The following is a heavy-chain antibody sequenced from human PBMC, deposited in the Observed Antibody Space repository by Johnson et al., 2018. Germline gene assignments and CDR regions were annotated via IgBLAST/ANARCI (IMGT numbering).Heavy chain of an antibody. Sequence: QVQLVQSGAEVKKPGASVKVSCKASGYTFTSYYMHWVRQAPGKGLEWVAVISYDGSNKYYADSVKGRFTISRDNSKNTLYLQMNSLRAEDTAVYYCAKGRLRYFDWGDVFEIWGQGTMVTVSS. V-gene: IGHV3-30-3*02. J-gene: IGHJ3*02. CDR2: ISYDGSNK. CDR3: AKGRLRYFDWGDVFEI. D-gene: IGHD3-9*01. CDR1: GYTFTSYY.